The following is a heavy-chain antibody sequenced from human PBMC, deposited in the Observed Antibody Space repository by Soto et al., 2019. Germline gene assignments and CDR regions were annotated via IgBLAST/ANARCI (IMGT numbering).Heavy chain of an antibody. CDR2: ISGSGGST. Sequence: PGGSLRLSCAASGFTFSSYAMSWVRQAPGKGLEWVSAISGSGGSTYYADSVKGRFTISRDNSKNTLYLQMNSLRAEDTAVYYCAGRYGDYGQFDYWGQGTLVTVSS. J-gene: IGHJ4*02. CDR3: AGRYGDYGQFDY. CDR1: GFTFSSYA. D-gene: IGHD4-17*01. V-gene: IGHV3-23*01.